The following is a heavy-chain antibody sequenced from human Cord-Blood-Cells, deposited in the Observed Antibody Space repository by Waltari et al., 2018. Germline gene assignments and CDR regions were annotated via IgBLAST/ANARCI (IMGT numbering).Heavy chain of an antibody. Sequence: QVQLVQSGAEVKKPGASVKVSCKASGYTFTSYAMHWVRQAPGQRLEWMGWINAGNGNTKYSQKFQGRVTITRYTAASTAYMELSSLRSEDTAVYYCARGSYSSSSWYFDLWGRGTLVTVSS. CDR3: ARGSYSSSSWYFDL. J-gene: IGHJ2*01. CDR2: INAGNGNT. CDR1: GYTFTSYA. D-gene: IGHD6-6*01. V-gene: IGHV1-3*01.